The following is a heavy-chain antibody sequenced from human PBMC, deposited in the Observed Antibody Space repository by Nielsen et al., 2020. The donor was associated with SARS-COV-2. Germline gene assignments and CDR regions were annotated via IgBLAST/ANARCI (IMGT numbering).Heavy chain of an antibody. CDR1: GFTFSSYS. Sequence: GESLKISCAASGFTFSSYSMNWVRQAPGKGLEWVSSISSSSSYIYYADSVKGRFTISRDNSRNTLYLQMNSLRAEDTAVYYCAKSKGGYGEPIDIWGQGTMVTVSS. J-gene: IGHJ3*02. CDR3: AKSKGGYGEPIDI. D-gene: IGHD4-17*01. CDR2: ISSSSSYI. V-gene: IGHV3-21*01.